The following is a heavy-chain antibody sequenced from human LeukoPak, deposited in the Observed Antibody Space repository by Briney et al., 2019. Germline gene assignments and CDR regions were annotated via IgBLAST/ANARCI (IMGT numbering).Heavy chain of an antibody. CDR3: ARDDSHRFDY. CDR1: GFTFSSYA. J-gene: IGHJ4*02. D-gene: IGHD2-21*01. V-gene: IGHV3-30*04. Sequence: GGSLRLSCAASGFTFSSYAMHWVRQAPGKGLEWVAVISYDGSNKYYADSVKGRFTISRDNSKNTLYLQMNSLRAEDTAVYYCARDDSHRFDYWGQGTLVTVSS. CDR2: ISYDGSNK.